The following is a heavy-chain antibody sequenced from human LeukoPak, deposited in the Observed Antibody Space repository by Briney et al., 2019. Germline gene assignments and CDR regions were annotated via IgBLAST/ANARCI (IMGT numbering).Heavy chain of an antibody. CDR2: ISSSSSYI. Sequence: PGGSLRLSCAASGFTFSSYSMNWVRQAPGKGLEWVSSISSSSSYIYYADSVKGRFTISRDNAKNSLCLQMNSLRAEDTAVYYCARDEPEAFDYWGQGTLVTVSS. J-gene: IGHJ4*02. CDR3: ARDEPEAFDY. CDR1: GFTFSSYS. V-gene: IGHV3-21*01. D-gene: IGHD1-14*01.